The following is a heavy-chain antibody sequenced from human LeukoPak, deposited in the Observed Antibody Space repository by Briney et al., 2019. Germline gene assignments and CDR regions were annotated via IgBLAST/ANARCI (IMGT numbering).Heavy chain of an antibody. CDR3: AREASGNYHVFDS. V-gene: IGHV3-11*04. Sequence: PGGSLTLTCEAPGFSFTTYCISWIRQAPGKGLELVGYITNSGRSTNYADAVKGRFTISRDNAKKSVYLEMTDLRAEDTAVYYCAREASGNYHVFDSGGGGLLVTVSS. CDR2: ITNSGRST. D-gene: IGHD1-26*01. CDR1: GFSFTTYC. J-gene: IGHJ4*02.